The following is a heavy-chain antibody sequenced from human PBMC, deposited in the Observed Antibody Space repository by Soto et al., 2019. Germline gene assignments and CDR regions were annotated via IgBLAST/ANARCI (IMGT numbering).Heavy chain of an antibody. J-gene: IGHJ4*02. Sequence: GGSLRLSCAASGFTFSSYGMHWVRQAPGKGLEWVAVIWYDGSNKYYADSMKGRFTISRDNSKNTLYLQMNSLRAEDTAVYYCARDVGRYCSSTSCYPTYYFDYWGQGTLVTVSS. CDR2: IWYDGSNK. CDR1: GFTFSSYG. D-gene: IGHD2-2*01. V-gene: IGHV3-33*01. CDR3: ARDVGRYCSSTSCYPTYYFDY.